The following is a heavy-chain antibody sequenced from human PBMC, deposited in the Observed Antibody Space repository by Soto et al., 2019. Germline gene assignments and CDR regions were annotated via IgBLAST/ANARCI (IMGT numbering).Heavy chain of an antibody. CDR3: ATMGTPVTGLYYFDY. V-gene: IGHV4-30-4*01. CDR2: ISYSGTT. Sequence: SETLSLTSTVSDGSISSGNYYWSWIRQPPGKGLEWIGFISYSGTTHYSASLRSRVSISVDTSKNQFSLDLSSVTAADTAVYYCATMGTPVTGLYYFDYWGQGTLVTVSS. CDR1: DGSISSGNYY. J-gene: IGHJ4*02. D-gene: IGHD4-17*01.